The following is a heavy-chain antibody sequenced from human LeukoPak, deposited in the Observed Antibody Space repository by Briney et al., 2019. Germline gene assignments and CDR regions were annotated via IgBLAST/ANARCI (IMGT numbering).Heavy chain of an antibody. Sequence: GGSLGLSCAASGFTFSSYAMHWVRQAPGKGLEWVAVISYDGSNKYYADSVKGRFTISRDNSKNTLYLQMNSLRAEDTAVYYCARENDGYNLSFDYWGQGTLVTVSS. CDR1: GFTFSSYA. V-gene: IGHV3-30-3*01. CDR2: ISYDGSNK. D-gene: IGHD5-24*01. CDR3: ARENDGYNLSFDY. J-gene: IGHJ4*02.